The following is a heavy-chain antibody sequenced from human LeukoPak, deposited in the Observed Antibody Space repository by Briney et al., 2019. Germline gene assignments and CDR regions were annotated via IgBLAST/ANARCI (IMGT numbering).Heavy chain of an antibody. CDR1: GFSFSHFW. J-gene: IGHJ4*02. D-gene: IGHD2-15*01. V-gene: IGHV3-7*01. CDR3: AREDGYCSGGNCYSYFDS. Sequence: GGSLRLSCAVSGFSFSHFWMSWVRQAPGKGQGWVGYIKKTGSETYYVDSVKGRFTITRDNTRNSLFLQMYSLRAEDTAVYFCAREDGYCSGGNCYSYFDSWGQGTLVTVSS. CDR2: IKKTGSET.